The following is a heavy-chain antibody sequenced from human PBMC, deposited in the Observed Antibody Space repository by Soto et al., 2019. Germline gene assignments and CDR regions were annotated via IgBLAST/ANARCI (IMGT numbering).Heavy chain of an antibody. CDR1: GGPISSVDYY. Sequence: SETLSLTCTVSGGPISSVDYYWSWIRQPPGKGLEWVGHIHYSRGTDYNPSLKSRLTISLDTSKNLFSLKLSSVTVADTAVYYCARVRLQWFGGHLYDYYGMDVWGQGTTVTVSS. CDR2: IHYSRGT. D-gene: IGHD3-10*01. J-gene: IGHJ6*02. V-gene: IGHV4-30-4*01. CDR3: ARVRLQWFGGHLYDYYGMDV.